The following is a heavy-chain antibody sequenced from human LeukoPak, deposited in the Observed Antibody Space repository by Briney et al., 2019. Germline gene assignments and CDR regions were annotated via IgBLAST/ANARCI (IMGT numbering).Heavy chain of an antibody. CDR3: ARVYSGPNCDGDCYWRFDY. D-gene: IGHD2-21*02. J-gene: IGHJ4*02. CDR2: IYYTGST. Sequence: KPSETLSLTCTVSGDSIRSDYWSWIRQPPGKGLEWIGYIYYTGSTKYNPSLESRVNILLDTPKNQFSLKVTSATAADTAIYYCARVYSGPNCDGDCYWRFDYWGQGILVTVSS. CDR1: GDSIRSDY. V-gene: IGHV4-59*01.